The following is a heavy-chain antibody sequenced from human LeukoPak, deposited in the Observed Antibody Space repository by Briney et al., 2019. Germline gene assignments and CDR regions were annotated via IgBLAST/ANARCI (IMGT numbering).Heavy chain of an antibody. CDR2: MNPNSGNT. CDR1: GYTFTSYG. V-gene: IGHV1-8*03. Sequence: ASVKVSCKASGYTFTSYGISWVRQATGQGLEWMGWMNPNSGNTGYAQKFQGRVTITRNTSISTAYMELSSLRSEDTAVYYCARRYAYYYYYMDVWGKGTTVTVSS. CDR3: ARRYAYYYYYMDV. J-gene: IGHJ6*03. D-gene: IGHD2-8*01.